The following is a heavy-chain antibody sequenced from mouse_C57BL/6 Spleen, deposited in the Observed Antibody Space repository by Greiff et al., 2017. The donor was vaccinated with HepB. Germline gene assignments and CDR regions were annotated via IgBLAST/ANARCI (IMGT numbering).Heavy chain of an antibody. D-gene: IGHD1-1*01. V-gene: IGHV3-6*01. CDR3: AREELRWFAY. CDR2: ISYDGSN. J-gene: IGHJ3*01. Sequence: EVQLQQSGPGLVKPSQSLSLTCSVTGYSITSGYYWNWIRQFPGNKLEWMGYISYDGSNNYNPSLKNRISITRDTSKNQFFLKLNSVTTEDTATYYCAREELRWFAYWGQGTLVTVSA. CDR1: GYSITSGYY.